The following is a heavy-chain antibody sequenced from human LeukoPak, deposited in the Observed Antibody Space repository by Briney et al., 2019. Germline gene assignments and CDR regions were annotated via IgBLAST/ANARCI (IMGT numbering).Heavy chain of an antibody. Sequence: PGGSLRLSCAASGFTFSDYYMSWIRQAPGKGLEWVSYISSSGSTIYYADSVKGRFTISRDNAKNSLYLQMNSLRAEDTAVYYCASSGYSGYDLGAFDYWGQGTLVTVSS. V-gene: IGHV3-11*01. D-gene: IGHD5-12*01. CDR3: ASSGYSGYDLGAFDY. J-gene: IGHJ4*02. CDR1: GFTFSDYY. CDR2: ISSSGSTI.